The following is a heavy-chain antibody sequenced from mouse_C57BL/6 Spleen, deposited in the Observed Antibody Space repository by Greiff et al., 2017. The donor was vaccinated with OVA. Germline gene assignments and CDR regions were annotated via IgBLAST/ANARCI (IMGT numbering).Heavy chain of an antibody. Sequence: QVQLQQPGAELVKPGASVKLSCKASGYTFTSYWMHWVKQRPGQGLEWIGMIHPNSGSTNYNEKFKSKATLTVDKSSSTDYMQLSSLTSEDSAVYYCARGRARLTGYYFDYWGQGTTLTVSS. J-gene: IGHJ2*01. CDR1: GYTFTSYW. CDR2: IHPNSGST. V-gene: IGHV1-64*01. CDR3: ARGRARLTGYYFDY. D-gene: IGHD4-1*01.